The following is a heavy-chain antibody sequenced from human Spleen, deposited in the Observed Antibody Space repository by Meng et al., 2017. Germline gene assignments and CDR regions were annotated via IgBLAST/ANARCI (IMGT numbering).Heavy chain of an antibody. D-gene: IGHD1-26*01. CDR1: GFTFSDYY. CDR2: ISSTGGAT. Sequence: QVHLVESGGGLVKPGGSLRLSCAASGFTFSDYYMSWIRQAPGKGLEWVSDISSTGGATYYADSVKGRLTISRDNSKNTLYLQMNSLRTEDTAVYYCARGNPGELEPFDYWGQGTLVTVSS. CDR3: ARGNPGELEPFDY. V-gene: IGHV3-11*04. J-gene: IGHJ4*02.